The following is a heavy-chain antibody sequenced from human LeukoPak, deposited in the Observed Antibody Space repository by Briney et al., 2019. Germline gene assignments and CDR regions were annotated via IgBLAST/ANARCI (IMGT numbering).Heavy chain of an antibody. CDR2: ISWNSGSI. CDR3: AKDRLPGAFDI. V-gene: IGHV3-9*01. J-gene: IGHJ3*02. CDR1: GFTFDDYA. Sequence: PGGSLRLSCAASGFTFDDYAMHWVRQAPGKGLEWVSGISWNSGSIGYADSVKGRFTISRDDAKNSLYLQMNSLRAEDTALYYCAKDRLPGAFDIWGQGTMVTVSS. D-gene: IGHD4-11*01.